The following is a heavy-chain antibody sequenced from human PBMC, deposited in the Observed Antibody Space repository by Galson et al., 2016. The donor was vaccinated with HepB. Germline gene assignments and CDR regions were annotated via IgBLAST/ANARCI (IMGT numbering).Heavy chain of an antibody. J-gene: IGHJ4*02. CDR1: GFTFSSCD. V-gene: IGHV3-13*04. CDR3: AREGPWGSYYPHFDF. D-gene: IGHD3-10*01. Sequence: SLRLSCAASGFTFSSCDMHWVRQAPGKGLEWVSAIGTAGDTYYPGSVKGRFTISRENAKNSLYLQMNNLRDEDTAVYYCAREGPWGSYYPHFDFWGQGTLVTVSS. CDR2: IGTAGDT.